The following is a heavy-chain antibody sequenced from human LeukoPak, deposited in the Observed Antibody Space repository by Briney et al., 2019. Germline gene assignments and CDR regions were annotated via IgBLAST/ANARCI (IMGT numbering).Heavy chain of an antibody. V-gene: IGHV3-11*01. D-gene: IGHD3-9*01. CDR2: IGSSGSPI. CDR3: ARRQPLRYLDF. CDR1: GFIFSDYY. Sequence: GGSLRLSCAASGFIFSDYYMGWIRQAPGKGLEWISYIGSSGSPIYYADSVKGRFNISRNNAKNSVYLELNSLTADDTAVYYCARRQPLRYLDFWGQGTLVTVSS. J-gene: IGHJ4*02.